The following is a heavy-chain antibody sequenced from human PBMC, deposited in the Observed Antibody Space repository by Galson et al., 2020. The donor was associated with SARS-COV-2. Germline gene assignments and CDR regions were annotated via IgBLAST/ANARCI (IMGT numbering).Heavy chain of an antibody. CDR3: AKVSSVSLRYFDWGTRGYFDY. J-gene: IGHJ4*02. CDR1: GFTFDDYA. V-gene: IGHV3-9*01. Sequence: SLKISCAASGFTFDDYAMHWVRQAPGKGLEWVSGISWNSGSIGYADSVKGRFTISRDNAKNSLYLQMNSLRAEDTALYYCAKVSSVSLRYFDWGTRGYFDYWGQGTLVTVSS. D-gene: IGHD3-9*01. CDR2: ISWNSGSI.